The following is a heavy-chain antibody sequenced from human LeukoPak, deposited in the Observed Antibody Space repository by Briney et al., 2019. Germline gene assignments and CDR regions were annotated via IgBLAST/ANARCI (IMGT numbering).Heavy chain of an antibody. D-gene: IGHD3-3*01. CDR1: GGTFSSYT. Sequence: SVKVSCKASGGTFSSYTISWVRQAPGQGLEWMGRIIPILGIANYAQKFQGRVTITADKSTSTAYMELSSLRSEDTAVYYCARDWVGDFWSGYYIGYWGQGTLVTVSS. CDR2: IIPILGIA. CDR3: ARDWVGDFWSGYYIGY. J-gene: IGHJ4*02. V-gene: IGHV1-69*04.